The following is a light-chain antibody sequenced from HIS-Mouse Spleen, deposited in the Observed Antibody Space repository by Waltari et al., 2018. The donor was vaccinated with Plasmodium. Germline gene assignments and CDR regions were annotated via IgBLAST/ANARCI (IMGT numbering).Light chain of an antibody. J-gene: IGLJ2*01. CDR2: KDS. CDR1: ALPKQY. CDR3: QSADSSTVV. V-gene: IGLV3-25*03. Sequence: SYELTQPPSVSVSPGQTARITCSGDALPKQYAYWYQPKPGQAPVLVIYKDSERPSGIPERFSGSSSGTTVTLTISGVQAEDEADYYCQSADSSTVVFGGGTKLTVL.